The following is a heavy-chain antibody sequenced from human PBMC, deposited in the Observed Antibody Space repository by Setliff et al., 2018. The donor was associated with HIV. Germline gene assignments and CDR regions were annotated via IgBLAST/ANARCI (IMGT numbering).Heavy chain of an antibody. D-gene: IGHD3-3*01. CDR3: ARDDGIFGVVIIPWFDP. CDR1: GGSISSSSHY. J-gene: IGHJ5*02. Sequence: PSETLSLTCTVSGGSISSSSHYWSWIRQPAGRGLEWIGHIYISGSTNYNPSLKSRVTISIDASKNQFSLRLNSVTAADTAMYYCARDDGIFGVVIIPWFDPWGQGTLVTVSS. CDR2: IYISGST. V-gene: IGHV4-61*09.